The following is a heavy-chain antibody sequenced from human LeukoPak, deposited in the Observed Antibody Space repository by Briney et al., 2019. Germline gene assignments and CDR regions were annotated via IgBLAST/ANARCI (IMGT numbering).Heavy chain of an antibody. CDR1: GFTFISYA. Sequence: QSGTSLRLSCAASGFTFISYAIHWVRQAPGKGLEWVAVISFHGTDTFYADSVKGRFTISMDNAKKSLYLQMNSLRAEDTAVYYCARDETGTFDFWGQGTLVTVSS. CDR2: ISFHGTDT. D-gene: IGHD1/OR15-1a*01. J-gene: IGHJ4*02. CDR3: ARDETGTFDF. V-gene: IGHV3-30*04.